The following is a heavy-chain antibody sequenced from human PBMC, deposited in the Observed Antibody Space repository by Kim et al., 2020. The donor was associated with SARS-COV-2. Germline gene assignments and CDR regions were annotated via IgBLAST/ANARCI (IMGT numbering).Heavy chain of an antibody. CDR3: ARNRDFWSGYDFDY. V-gene: IGHV1-2*02. Sequence: ASVKVSCKASGYTFTGYYMHWVRQAPGQGLEWMGWINPNSGGTNYAQKFQGRVTMTRDTSISTAYMELSRLRSDDTAVYYCARNRDFWSGYDFDYWGQGTLVTVSS. J-gene: IGHJ4*02. CDR1: GYTFTGYY. D-gene: IGHD3-3*01. CDR2: INPNSGGT.